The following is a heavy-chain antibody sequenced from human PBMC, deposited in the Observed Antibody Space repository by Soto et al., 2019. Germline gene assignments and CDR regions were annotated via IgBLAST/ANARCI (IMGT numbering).Heavy chain of an antibody. V-gene: IGHV4-39*01. Sequence: PSETLSLTCTVAGGSLSSSSYYWGWLRQPPGKGLEWIGSIYYSGSTYYNPSLKSRVTISVDTSKNQFSLKLSSVTAADTAVYYCARHDAGCTNGVCYHSHFDYWGQGTLVTVSS. CDR1: GGSLSSSSYY. J-gene: IGHJ4*02. CDR2: IYYSGST. CDR3: ARHDAGCTNGVCYHSHFDY. D-gene: IGHD2-8*01.